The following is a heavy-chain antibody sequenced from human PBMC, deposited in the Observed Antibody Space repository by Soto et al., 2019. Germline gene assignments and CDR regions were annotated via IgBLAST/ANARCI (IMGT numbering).Heavy chain of an antibody. CDR1: GGSISSSSYY. CDR2: IYYSGSI. D-gene: IGHD2-15*01. CDR3: ARQDVVVVVATLLGCFDP. J-gene: IGHJ5*02. Sequence: SETLSLTCTVSGGSISSSSYYWGWIRQPPGKGLEWIGSIYYSGSIYYNPSLKSRVTISVDTSKNQFSLKLSSVTAADTAVYYCARQDVVVVVATLLGCFDPWGQGTLVTVSS. V-gene: IGHV4-39*01.